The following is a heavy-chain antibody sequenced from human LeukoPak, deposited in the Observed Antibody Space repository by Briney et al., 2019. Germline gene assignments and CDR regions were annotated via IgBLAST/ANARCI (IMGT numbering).Heavy chain of an antibody. CDR2: ISYDGSNK. CDR1: GFTFSNYA. D-gene: IGHD3-10*01. J-gene: IGHJ4*02. V-gene: IGHV3-30-3*01. CDR3: ARDGRGRGVLDY. Sequence: GRSLRFSCAASGFTFSNYAMYWVRQAPGKGLEWVAVISYDGSNKYYADSVKGRFTISRDISKNTLYLQMNSLRPEDTAFYYCARDGRGRGVLDYWGQGTLVTVSS.